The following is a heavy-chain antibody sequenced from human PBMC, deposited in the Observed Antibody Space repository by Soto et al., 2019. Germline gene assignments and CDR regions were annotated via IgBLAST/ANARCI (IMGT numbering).Heavy chain of an antibody. D-gene: IGHD5-12*01. Sequence: PGGSLRLSCVASGFSFGIYGMHWVRQAPGKGLEWVANIKQDGSEKYYVDSVKGRFTISRDNAKNSLYLQMNSLRAEDTAVYYCAREVDIVATTPPEDDAFDIWGQGTMVTVSS. CDR2: IKQDGSEK. V-gene: IGHV3-7*01. CDR3: AREVDIVATTPPEDDAFDI. J-gene: IGHJ3*02. CDR1: GFSFGIYG.